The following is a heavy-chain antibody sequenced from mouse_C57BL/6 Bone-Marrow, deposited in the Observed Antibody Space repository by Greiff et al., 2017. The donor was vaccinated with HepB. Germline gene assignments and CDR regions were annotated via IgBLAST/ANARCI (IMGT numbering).Heavy chain of an antibody. CDR3: TTIIRAY. D-gene: IGHD3-1*01. CDR2: IDPENGDT. Sequence: VHVKQSGAELVRPGASVKLSCTASGFNIKDDYMHWVKQRPEQGLEWIGWIDPENGDTEYASKFQGKATITADTSSNTAYLQLSSLTSEDTAVYYCTTIIRAYWGQGTTLTVSS. CDR1: GFNIKDDY. V-gene: IGHV14-4*01. J-gene: IGHJ2*01.